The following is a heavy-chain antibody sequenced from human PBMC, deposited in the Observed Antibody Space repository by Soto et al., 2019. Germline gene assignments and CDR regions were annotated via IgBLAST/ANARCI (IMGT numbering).Heavy chain of an antibody. CDR2: IYYSGST. D-gene: IGHD4-17*01. J-gene: IGHJ4*02. CDR1: GGSISSGGYY. V-gene: IGHV4-31*03. CDR3: ARETSRGDYGKYYFDY. Sequence: SETLSLTCTVSGGSISSGGYYWSWIRQHPGKGLEWIGDIYYSGSTYYNPSLKSRVTISVDTSKNQFSLKLSSVTAADTAVYYCARETSRGDYGKYYFDYWGQGTLVTAPQ.